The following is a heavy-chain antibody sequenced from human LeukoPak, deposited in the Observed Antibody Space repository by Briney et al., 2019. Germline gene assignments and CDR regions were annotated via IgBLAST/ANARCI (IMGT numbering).Heavy chain of an antibody. J-gene: IGHJ5*02. D-gene: IGHD5-12*01. CDR1: GGSISRYY. CDR3: ARGRGYSGYDSMDWFDP. CDR2: ISYSGST. V-gene: IGHV4-59*01. Sequence: SETLSLTCTVSGGSISRYYWSWIRQPPGKGLEWIGYISYSGSTKYNPSLMSRVTISVDTSKNQFSLKLSSATAADTAVYYCARGRGYSGYDSMDWFDPWGQGTLVTVSS.